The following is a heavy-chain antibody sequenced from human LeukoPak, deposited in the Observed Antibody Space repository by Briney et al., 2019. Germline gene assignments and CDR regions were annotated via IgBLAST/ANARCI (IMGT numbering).Heavy chain of an antibody. CDR1: GGSISSYY. J-gene: IGHJ4*02. CDR2: IYYSGST. V-gene: IGHV4-59*12. CDR3: ARGHTAMVY. Sequence: PSETLSLTCTVSGGSISSYYWSWIRQPPGKGLEWIGYIYYSGSTNYNPSLKSRVTISVDTSKNQFSLQLNSVTPEDTAVYYCARGHTAMVYWGQGTLVTVSS. D-gene: IGHD5-18*01.